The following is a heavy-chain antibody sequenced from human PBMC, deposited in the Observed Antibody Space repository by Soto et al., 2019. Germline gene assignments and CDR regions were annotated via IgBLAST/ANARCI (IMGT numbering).Heavy chain of an antibody. CDR1: GGSFSGYY. CDR3: ARFDFWSGLKWFDP. V-gene: IGHV4-34*01. Sequence: SETLSLTCAVYGGSFSGYYWSWIRQPPGKGLEWIGEINHSGSTNYNPSLKSRVTISVDTSKNQFSLKLSSVTAADTAVYYCARFDFWSGLKWFDPWGQGTLVTVSS. CDR2: INHSGST. D-gene: IGHD3-3*01. J-gene: IGHJ5*02.